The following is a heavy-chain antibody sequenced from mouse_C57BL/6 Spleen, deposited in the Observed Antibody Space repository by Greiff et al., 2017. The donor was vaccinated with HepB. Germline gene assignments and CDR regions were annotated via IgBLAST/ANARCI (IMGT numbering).Heavy chain of an antibody. CDR1: GYAFTNYL. J-gene: IGHJ2*01. V-gene: IGHV1-54*01. CDR3: ARDWDGSFDY. D-gene: IGHD4-1*01. Sequence: VQLQQSGAELVRPGTSVKVSCKASGYAFTNYLIEWVKQRPGQGLEWIGVINPGSGGTNYNEKFKGKATLTADKSSSTAYMQLSSLTSEDSAVYFCARDWDGSFDYWGQGTTLTVSS. CDR2: INPGSGGT.